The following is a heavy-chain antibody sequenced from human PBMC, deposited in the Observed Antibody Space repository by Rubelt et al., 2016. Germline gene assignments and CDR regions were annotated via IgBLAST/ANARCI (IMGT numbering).Heavy chain of an antibody. D-gene: IGHD6-19*01. V-gene: IGHV3-9*01. CDR1: GFTFSSYW. CDR3: AKDISGSVAGPLDY. J-gene: IGHJ4*02. Sequence: IHLLESGGDLVQPGGSLRLSCAASGFTFSSYWMSWVRLAPGKGLEWVSGIYWNSGKIEYADSVKGRFTISRDNTKNSLYLQMNSLRVEDTALYYCAKDISGSVAGPLDYWGQGTLVTVSS. CDR2: IYWNSGKI.